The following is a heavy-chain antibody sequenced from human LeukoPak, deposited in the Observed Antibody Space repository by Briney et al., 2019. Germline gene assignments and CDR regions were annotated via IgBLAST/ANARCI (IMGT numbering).Heavy chain of an antibody. V-gene: IGHV3-23*01. D-gene: IGHD6-6*01. CDR1: GFTFSTYA. J-gene: IGHJ4*02. CDR3: AKGGKYSGSGSPDY. CDR2: IRCSGGNT. Sequence: GGSLRLSCAASGFTFSTYAMSWVRQVPGEGLEWVSGIRCSGGNTYDADTVKGRFTTSRDNSYNTLYLQMNSLRAEDTAVYYCAKGGKYSGSGSPDYWGQGTLVTVSS.